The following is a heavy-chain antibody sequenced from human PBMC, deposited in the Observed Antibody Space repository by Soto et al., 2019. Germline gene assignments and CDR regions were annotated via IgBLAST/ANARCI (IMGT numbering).Heavy chain of an antibody. J-gene: IGHJ4*02. CDR2: ISGSGGST. D-gene: IGHD2-21*02. CDR1: GLTFSSYA. Sequence: EVQLLESGGGLVQPGGSLRLSCAASGLTFSSYAMIWVRQAPGKGLEWVSVISGSGGSTYYADSVKGRFTISRDNSKNTVYLQMNSLSAEETALYYCANGVTHTYDYWGQETLVTVSS. CDR3: ANGVTHTYDY. V-gene: IGHV3-23*01.